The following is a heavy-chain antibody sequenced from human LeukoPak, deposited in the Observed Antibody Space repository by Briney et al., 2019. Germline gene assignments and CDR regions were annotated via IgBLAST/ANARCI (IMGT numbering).Heavy chain of an antibody. V-gene: IGHV1-18*01. CDR2: ISAYNGKT. J-gene: IGHJ1*01. D-gene: IGHD4-17*01. CDR1: GYTFTHYG. CDR3: ARDDEGDYVSYFLH. Sequence: ASVKVSCKASGYTFTHYGISWVRQAPGQGPEWMGWISAYNGKTNYAQKVQGRVTMTTDTSTSTAYMELRSLRSDDTAVYYCARDDEGDYVSYFLHWGPGTLVIVSS.